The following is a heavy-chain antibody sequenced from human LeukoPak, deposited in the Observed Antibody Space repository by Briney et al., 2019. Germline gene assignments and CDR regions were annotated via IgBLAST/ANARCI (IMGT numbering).Heavy chain of an antibody. V-gene: IGHV4-59*01. Sequence: KPSETLSFTCTGYAVTINYLYWSWLRQPPGKGLEWIGYIYYSGSTNYNPSPKSRITMSVDTSNDQFSLKLSSVTAADTAVYYCARRRADWNYGRFDYWGQGILVTVSS. D-gene: IGHD1-7*01. CDR1: AVTINYLY. CDR3: ARRRADWNYGRFDY. CDR2: IYYSGST. J-gene: IGHJ4*02.